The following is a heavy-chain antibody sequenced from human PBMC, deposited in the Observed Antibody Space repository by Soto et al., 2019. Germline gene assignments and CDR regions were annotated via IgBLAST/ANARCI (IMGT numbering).Heavy chain of an antibody. V-gene: IGHV1-2*04. CDR1: GYTFTGYY. CDR3: ARGGDLYCSGGSCYSRFDP. J-gene: IGHJ5*02. D-gene: IGHD2-15*01. CDR2: INRNSGGT. Sequence: QVQLVQSGAEVKKPGASVKVSCKASGYTFTGYYMHWVRQAPGQGLEWMGWINRNSGGTNCAQKFQGWVTMTRDTSISTAYMELSRLRSDDTAVYYCARGGDLYCSGGSCYSRFDPWGQGTLVTVSS.